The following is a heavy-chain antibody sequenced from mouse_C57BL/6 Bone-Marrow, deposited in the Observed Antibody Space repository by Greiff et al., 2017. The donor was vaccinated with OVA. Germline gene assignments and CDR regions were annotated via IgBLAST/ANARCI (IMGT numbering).Heavy chain of an antibody. CDR3: TRPVVAKGYFDV. CDR1: GYTFTDYE. Sequence: VQLQQSVAELVRPGASVTLSCKASGYTFTDYEMHWVKQTPVHGLEWIGAIDPETGGTAYNQKFKGKAILTADKSSSTAYMELRSLTSEDSAVDYCTRPVVAKGYFDVWGTGTTVTVSS. CDR2: IDPETGGT. D-gene: IGHD1-1*01. J-gene: IGHJ1*03. V-gene: IGHV1-15*01.